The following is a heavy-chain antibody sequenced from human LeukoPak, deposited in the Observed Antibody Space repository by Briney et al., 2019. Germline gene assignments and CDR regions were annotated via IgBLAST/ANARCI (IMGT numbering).Heavy chain of an antibody. Sequence: SETLSLTCAVSGDSISNNNWWSWVRQPPGKGLEWIGSIYYSGSTYYNPSLKSRVTISIDTSKNQFSLKLSSVTAADTAVYYCARDLYSSRTNDAFVIWGQGTVVTVSS. CDR3: ARDLYSSRTNDAFVI. J-gene: IGHJ3*02. CDR1: GDSISNNNW. CDR2: IYYSGST. V-gene: IGHV4-4*02. D-gene: IGHD6-13*01.